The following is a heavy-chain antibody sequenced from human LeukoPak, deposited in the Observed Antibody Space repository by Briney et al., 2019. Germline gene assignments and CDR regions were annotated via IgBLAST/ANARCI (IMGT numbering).Heavy chain of an antibody. V-gene: IGHV3-7*01. Sequence: GGSLRLSCAASGFTFSSYSMNWVRQAPGKGLEWVANIKQDGSEKYYVDSVKGRFTISRDNAKNSLYLQMNSLRAEDTAVYYCASDYYGSGSYSAWGQGTLVTVSS. J-gene: IGHJ4*02. CDR2: IKQDGSEK. CDR1: GFTFSSYS. CDR3: ASDYYGSGSYSA. D-gene: IGHD3-10*01.